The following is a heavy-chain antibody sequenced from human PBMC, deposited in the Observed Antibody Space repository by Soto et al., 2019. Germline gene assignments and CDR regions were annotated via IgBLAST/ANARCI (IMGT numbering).Heavy chain of an antibody. Sequence: ASVKVSCKASGYTFTSYDINWVRQATGQGIEWMGWMNPNSGNTGYAQKFQGRVTMTRNTSISTAYMELSSLRSEDTAVYYCARSGQVRNWFDPWGQGTLVTVSS. CDR1: GYTFTSYD. CDR3: ARSGQVRNWFDP. D-gene: IGHD3-10*01. V-gene: IGHV1-8*01. J-gene: IGHJ5*02. CDR2: MNPNSGNT.